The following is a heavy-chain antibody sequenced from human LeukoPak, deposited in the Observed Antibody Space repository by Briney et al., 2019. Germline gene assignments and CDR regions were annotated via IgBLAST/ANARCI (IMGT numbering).Heavy chain of an antibody. Sequence: AASVKVSCKASGYSFTGNYMHWVRQAPGQGLEWMGWINPNSGGTNYAQKFQGRVTMTRDTSISTAYMELSRLRSDDTAVYYCARDTAYYFDYWGQGTLVTVSS. V-gene: IGHV1-2*02. J-gene: IGHJ4*02. D-gene: IGHD2-21*02. CDR2: INPNSGGT. CDR1: GYSFTGNY. CDR3: ARDTAYYFDY.